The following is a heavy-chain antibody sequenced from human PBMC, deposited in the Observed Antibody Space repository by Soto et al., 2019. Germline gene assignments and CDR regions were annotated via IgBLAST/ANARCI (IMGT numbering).Heavy chain of an antibody. CDR3: ASTAYYYDSSGYLAGYYYRMDV. D-gene: IGHD3-22*01. J-gene: IGHJ6*02. V-gene: IGHV1-69*06. CDR1: GGTFSSYA. CDR2: IIPIFGTA. Sequence: SVKVSCKASGGTFSSYAISWVRQAPGQGLEWMGGIIPIFGTANYAQKFQGRVTITADKSTSTAYMELSSLRSEDTAVYYCASTAYYYDSSGYLAGYYYRMDVWGQGTTVTVSS.